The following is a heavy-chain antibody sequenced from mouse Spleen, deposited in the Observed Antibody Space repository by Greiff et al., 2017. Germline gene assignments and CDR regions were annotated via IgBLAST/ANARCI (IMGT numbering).Heavy chain of an antibody. CDR3: ARSLVTIVTIVGLGAMDY. D-gene: IGHD2-12*01. CDR1: GYTFTSYW. CDR2: INPSSGYT. V-gene: IGHV1-7*01. Sequence: QVQLQQSGAELAKPGASVKLSCKASGYTFTSYWMHWVKQRPGQGLEWIGYINPSSGYTKYNQKFKDKATLTADKSSSTAYMQLSSLTYEDSAVYYCARSLVTIVTIVGLGAMDYWGQGTSVTVSS. J-gene: IGHJ4*01.